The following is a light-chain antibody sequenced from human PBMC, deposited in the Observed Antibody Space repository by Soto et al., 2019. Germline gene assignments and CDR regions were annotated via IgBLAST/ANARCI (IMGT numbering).Light chain of an antibody. V-gene: IGKV3-20*01. CDR1: QSINSN. Sequence: EIVMTQSPATLSVSPGERATLSCRASQSINSNLAWFQQRPGQAPRLIIYGASSRATGIPDRFSGSGSGTDFTLTISRLEPEDFAVYYCQQYGSSPRTFGQGTKVDTK. J-gene: IGKJ1*01. CDR3: QQYGSSPRT. CDR2: GAS.